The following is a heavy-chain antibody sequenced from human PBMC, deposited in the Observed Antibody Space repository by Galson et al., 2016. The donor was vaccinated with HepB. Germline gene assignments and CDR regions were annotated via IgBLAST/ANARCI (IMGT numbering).Heavy chain of an antibody. CDR3: ARDFRSGWTNWFDP. Sequence: LRLSCAASGFTFSSYGMHWVRQAPGKGLEWVAMIAYDGSTAYYVDSVKGRFTISRDISKNTLYLQMNSLRTEDTALYYCARDFRSGWTNWFDPWGQGTLVTVSS. CDR1: GFTFSSYG. CDR2: IAYDGSTA. D-gene: IGHD6-19*01. V-gene: IGHV3-30*03. J-gene: IGHJ5*02.